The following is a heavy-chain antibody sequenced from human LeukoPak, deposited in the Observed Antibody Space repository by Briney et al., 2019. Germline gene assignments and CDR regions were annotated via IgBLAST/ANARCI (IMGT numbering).Heavy chain of an antibody. V-gene: IGHV4-39*07. CDR2: IYYTGTT. CDR1: GGSISSSNYY. Sequence: SETLSLTCTVSGGSISSSNYYRGWIRQPPGKGLEWIGTIYYTGTTYYNPSLKSRVTISIDTSENQFSLKLTSVTAADTAVYYCANLVRYYYYMDVWGKGTTVTVSS. D-gene: IGHD2-21*01. J-gene: IGHJ6*03. CDR3: ANLVRYYYYMDV.